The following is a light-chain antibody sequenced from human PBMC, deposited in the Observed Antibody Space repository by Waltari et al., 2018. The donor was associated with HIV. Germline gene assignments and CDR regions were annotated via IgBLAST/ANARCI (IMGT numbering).Light chain of an antibody. Sequence: QSALTQPPSASGSPGQSVTISCTGTSSDVGGYNHVSWYQHHPGKAPNILLYEVTSRPSGVPDRFSGSKSGNTASLTVSGLQADDEADYYCVSYAGVKNRWAFGGGTKLTVL. CDR3: VSYAGVKNRWA. V-gene: IGLV2-8*01. J-gene: IGLJ3*02. CDR1: SSDVGGYNH. CDR2: EVT.